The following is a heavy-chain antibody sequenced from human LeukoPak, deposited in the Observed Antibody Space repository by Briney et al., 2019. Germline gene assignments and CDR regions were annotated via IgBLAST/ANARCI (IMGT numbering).Heavy chain of an antibody. CDR2: LKSKGSGGTT. Sequence: GGSLRLSCAASGFNFNAAWMSWVRQTPGKGLEWIGRLKSKGSGGTTDYAAPVKGRFAISRDDSKNTLYLQMNSLKIEDTAVYFCSWEMDGSFGRRLENWGQGTLVTVAS. CDR3: SWEMDGSFGRRLEN. CDR1: GFNFNAAW. V-gene: IGHV3-15*01. D-gene: IGHD3-10*01. J-gene: IGHJ4*02.